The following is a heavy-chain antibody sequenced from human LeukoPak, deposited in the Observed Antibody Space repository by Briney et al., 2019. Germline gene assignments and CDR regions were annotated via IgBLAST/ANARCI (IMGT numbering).Heavy chain of an antibody. CDR3: AAIAVACLY. CDR2: IRYDGGQK. Sequence: GGSLRLSCAASGFTFSGYGMHWVRQAPGKGLEWVAYIRYDGGQKYYVDSVKGRFTISRDNSKNTMSLQINSLTDEDTAVYYCAAIAVACLYWGQGTLVTVSS. CDR1: GFTFSGYG. V-gene: IGHV3-30*02. J-gene: IGHJ4*02. D-gene: IGHD6-13*01.